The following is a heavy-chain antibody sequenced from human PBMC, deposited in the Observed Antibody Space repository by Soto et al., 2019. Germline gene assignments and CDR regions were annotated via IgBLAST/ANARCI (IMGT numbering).Heavy chain of an antibody. Sequence: DSLKISCKGSGYSFTSYWIGWVRQMPGKGLEWMGIIYPGDSDTRYSPSFQGQVTMSADKSISTAYLQWSSLKASDTAMYYCVTGTYTYGYIFDYCGQGTLVTGS. CDR3: VTGTYTYGYIFDY. CDR2: IYPGDSDT. J-gene: IGHJ4*02. V-gene: IGHV5-51*01. D-gene: IGHD5-18*01. CDR1: GYSFTSYW.